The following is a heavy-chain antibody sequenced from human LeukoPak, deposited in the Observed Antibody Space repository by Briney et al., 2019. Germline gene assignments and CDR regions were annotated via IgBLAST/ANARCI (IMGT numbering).Heavy chain of an antibody. CDR2: IYYSGST. V-gene: IGHV4-39*01. D-gene: IGHD6-6*01. CDR3: ARHVTSIAALGWFDP. J-gene: IGHJ5*02. Sequence: WVRQAPGKGLEWTGSIYYSGSTYYNPSLKSRVTISVDTSKNQFSLKLSSVTAADTAVYYCARHVTSIAALGWFDPWGQGTLVTVSS.